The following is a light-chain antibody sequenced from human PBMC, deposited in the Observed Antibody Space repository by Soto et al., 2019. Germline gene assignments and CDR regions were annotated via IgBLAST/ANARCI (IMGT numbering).Light chain of an antibody. CDR3: MQGTHWPRT. CDR2: KVS. V-gene: IGKV2-30*01. Sequence: DVVMTQSPLSLPVALGQPASISCRSSQSLVSSDGNTFLIWFQQRPGQSPRRLIYKVSNRDSGVPDRFSGSGSGTDFTLKISRVEAKDVGLYYCMQGTHWPRTFGQGTKLEIK. J-gene: IGKJ2*01. CDR1: QSLVSSDGNTF.